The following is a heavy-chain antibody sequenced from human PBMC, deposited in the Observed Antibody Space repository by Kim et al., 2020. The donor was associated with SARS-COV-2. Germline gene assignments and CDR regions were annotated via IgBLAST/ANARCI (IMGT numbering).Heavy chain of an antibody. CDR2: ISGSGGST. CDR1: GFTFSSYA. V-gene: IGHV3-23*01. D-gene: IGHD3-22*01. J-gene: IGHJ3*02. Sequence: GGSLRLSCAASGFTFSSYAMSWVRQAPGKGLEWVSAISGSGGSTYYADSVKGRFTISRDNSKNTLYLQMNSLRAEDTAVYYCAKIRYYDSSGQAIVNAFDIWGQGTMVTVSS. CDR3: AKIRYYDSSGQAIVNAFDI.